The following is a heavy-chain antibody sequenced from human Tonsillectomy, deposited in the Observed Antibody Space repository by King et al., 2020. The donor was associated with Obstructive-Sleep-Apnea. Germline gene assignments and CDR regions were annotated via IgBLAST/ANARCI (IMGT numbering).Heavy chain of an antibody. V-gene: IGHV4-59*08. Sequence: VQLPQSGPVLVKPSETLSLTCTVSGGSISSYYWSWIRLPPGKGLEWIGYIYYSGSTTYNSSLKSRVTISVDMSKNQFSLKLSSVTAPDTAVYYCARFLVGAATRWFDPWGQGTLVTVSS. J-gene: IGHJ5*02. CDR1: GGSISSYY. CDR2: IYYSGST. CDR3: ARFLVGAATRWFDP. D-gene: IGHD2-15*01.